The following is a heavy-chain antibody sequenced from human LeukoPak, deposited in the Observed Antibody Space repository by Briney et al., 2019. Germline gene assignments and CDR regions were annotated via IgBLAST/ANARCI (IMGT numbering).Heavy chain of an antibody. CDR2: NNPNNGGT. V-gene: IGHV1-2*02. Sequence: ASVKVSCKASGYTFTGYYMHWVRQAPGQGLEWMGWNNPNNGGTNYAQKFQGRVTMTLDTSISTGYMELSRLRSDDTAIYFCARVDGGEWYYFDYWGQGTLVTVFS. CDR3: ARVDGGEWYYFDY. CDR1: GYTFTGYY. D-gene: IGHD2-8*02. J-gene: IGHJ4*02.